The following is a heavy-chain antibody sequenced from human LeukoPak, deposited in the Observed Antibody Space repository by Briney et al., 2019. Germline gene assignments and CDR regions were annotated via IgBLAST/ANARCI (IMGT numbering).Heavy chain of an antibody. CDR1: GGSISKDY. Sequence: SETLSLTCTVSGGSISKDYWSWIRHPRGKGLEWIGSIYYSGSTYYNPSLKSRVTISVDTSKNQFSLKLSSVNAADTAVYYCARHEGTVPATAFDYWGQGTLVTVSS. J-gene: IGHJ4*02. D-gene: IGHD2-2*01. CDR2: IYYSGST. CDR3: ARHEGTVPATAFDY. V-gene: IGHV4-39*01.